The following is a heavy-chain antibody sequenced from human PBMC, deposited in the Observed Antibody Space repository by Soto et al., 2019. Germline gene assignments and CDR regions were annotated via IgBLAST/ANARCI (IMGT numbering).Heavy chain of an antibody. J-gene: IGHJ4*02. CDR1: GGTFSSYT. Sequence: QVHLVQSRAEVKKPGSSVNVSCKASGGTFSSYTIAWVRQAPGQGLEWMGRITPFLGTVNYAPKFHGRVTITADKYTGTTYMELSSLRSDDTAVYYCARWGSGYWGQGTLVTVSS. V-gene: IGHV1-69*08. CDR2: ITPFLGTV. CDR3: ARWGSGY. D-gene: IGHD2-15*01.